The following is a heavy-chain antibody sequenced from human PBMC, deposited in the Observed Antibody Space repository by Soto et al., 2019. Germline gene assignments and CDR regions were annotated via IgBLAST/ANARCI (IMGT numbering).Heavy chain of an antibody. D-gene: IGHD6-13*01. CDR1: GCTFISYA. V-gene: IGHV3-23*01. CDR3: ATTSSSSKRAAFDI. J-gene: IGHJ3*02. CDR2: ISGSGGST. Sequence: GGSLRLSCAASGCTFISYAMIWVRQAPGKGLEWVSAISGSGGSTYYADSVKGRFTISRDNSKNTLYLQMNSLRAEDTAVYYCATTSSSSKRAAFDIWGQGTMVTVSS.